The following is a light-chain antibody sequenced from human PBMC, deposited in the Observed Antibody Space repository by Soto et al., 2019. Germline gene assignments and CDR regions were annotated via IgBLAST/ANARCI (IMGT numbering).Light chain of an antibody. J-gene: IGKJ1*01. Sequence: DIQMTQSPSSLSASVGDRVTITCRASQSISSYLNWYQQKPGKAPKLLIYAASSLQSGVPSRFSGSGSGTDFTLTISSLQPEDFATYYCQQHYNTPRTFAQGTKVDI. CDR3: QQHYNTPRT. CDR2: AAS. CDR1: QSISSY. V-gene: IGKV1-39*01.